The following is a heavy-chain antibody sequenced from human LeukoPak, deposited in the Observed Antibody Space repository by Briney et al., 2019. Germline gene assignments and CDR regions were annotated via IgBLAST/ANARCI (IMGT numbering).Heavy chain of an antibody. V-gene: IGHV3-74*01. J-gene: IGHJ3*02. D-gene: IGHD2-21*01. CDR3: ARGAYHHGFDI. CDR1: GFTFNSYW. Sequence: GGSLRLSCAASGFTFNSYWFHWVRQAPGKGLVWVSRINSEGRDTIYADSVKGRFTISRDNAKSTVYLQMNSLKAEDTAVYYCARGAYHHGFDIWGQGTMVTVSS. CDR2: INSEGRDT.